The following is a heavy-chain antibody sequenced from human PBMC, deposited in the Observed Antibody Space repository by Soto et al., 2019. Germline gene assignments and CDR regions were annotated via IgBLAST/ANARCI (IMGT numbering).Heavy chain of an antibody. CDR1: GGSISTGGYY. J-gene: IGHJ3*02. V-gene: IGHV4-31*03. D-gene: IGHD6-25*01. Sequence: QVQLQESGPGLVKPSQTLSLTCTVSGGSISTGGYYWSWIRQHPGKVLEWIGYIYYSGSTYYNPSLKSGVIISVDTSKNQFSLKLSSVTAADTAVYYCANLRSGLGDFDICGQGTMFTVSS. CDR3: ANLRSGLGDFDI. CDR2: IYYSGST.